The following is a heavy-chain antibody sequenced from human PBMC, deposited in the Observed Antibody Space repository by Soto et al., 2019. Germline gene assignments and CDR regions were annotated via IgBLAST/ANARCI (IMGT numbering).Heavy chain of an antibody. CDR2: VYSGGST. CDR3: ARGEGAVGIQLWFNTGNALEGYYENGRAV. CDR1: GGSINNFY. D-gene: IGHD5-18*01. V-gene: IGHV4-59*01. Sequence: SDTLSLTCIVSGGSINNFYWSWIRQPPGKGLEWIGYVYSGGSTKYNPSLKSRVTISVDTSKNQFSLKLSSVTAADTAVYYCARGEGAVGIQLWFNTGNALEGYYENGRAVWGQGPTLSGS. J-gene: IGHJ6*02.